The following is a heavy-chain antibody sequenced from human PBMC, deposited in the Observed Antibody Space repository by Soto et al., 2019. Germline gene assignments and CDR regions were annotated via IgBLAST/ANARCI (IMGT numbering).Heavy chain of an antibody. CDR1: GFTFSNAW. J-gene: IGHJ4*02. CDR2: IKRKTDSGTT. V-gene: IGHV3-15*07. CDR3: TTVFYDSSGCPDY. Sequence: GGSLRLSCAASGFTFSNAWMNWVRQAPGKGLEWVGRIKRKTDSGTTDYAAPVQGRFTISRDDSKNTLYLQMNNLKTEDTAVYYCTTVFYDSSGCPDYWGQGTLVTV. D-gene: IGHD3-22*01.